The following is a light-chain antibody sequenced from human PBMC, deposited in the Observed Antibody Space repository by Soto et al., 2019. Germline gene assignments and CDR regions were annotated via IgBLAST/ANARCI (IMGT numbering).Light chain of an antibody. CDR1: SSDVGNYNL. CDR3: CSYAGSSSFEWV. CDR2: EVN. J-gene: IGLJ3*02. Sequence: QSVLTQPASVSGSPGQSITISCTGTSSDVGNYNLVSWYQQHPGKAPKLMIYEVNKRPSGVPDRFSGSKSGNAASLTISGLQAEDEADYYCCSYAGSSSFEWVFGGGTKLTVL. V-gene: IGLV2-23*02.